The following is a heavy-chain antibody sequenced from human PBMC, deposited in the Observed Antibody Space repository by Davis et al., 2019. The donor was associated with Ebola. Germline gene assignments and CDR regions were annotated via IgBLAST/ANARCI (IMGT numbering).Heavy chain of an antibody. CDR1: GGTFSSYA. J-gene: IGHJ6*02. V-gene: IGHV1-69*06. Sequence: SVKISCKASGGTFSSYAISWVRQAPGQGLEWMGGIIPIFGTANYAQKFQGRVTITADKSTSTAYMELSSLRSEDTAVYYCARYSKIYYYYGMDVWGQGTTVTVSS. D-gene: IGHD2-15*01. CDR2: IIPIFGTA. CDR3: ARYSKIYYYYGMDV.